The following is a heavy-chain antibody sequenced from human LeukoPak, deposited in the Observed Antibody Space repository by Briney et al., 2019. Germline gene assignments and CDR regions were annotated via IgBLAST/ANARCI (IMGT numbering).Heavy chain of an antibody. Sequence: GGSLRLSCAASGFTFSSYAMHWVRQAPGKGLEWVAVISNVGSNKYYADSVKGRVTISRDTSKNTLFLQMNSLRADDTAVYFCAKDRLMATGYFDYWGQGTLVTVSS. D-gene: IGHD5-24*01. CDR2: ISNVGSNK. V-gene: IGHV3-30*04. CDR1: GFTFSSYA. J-gene: IGHJ4*02. CDR3: AKDRLMATGYFDY.